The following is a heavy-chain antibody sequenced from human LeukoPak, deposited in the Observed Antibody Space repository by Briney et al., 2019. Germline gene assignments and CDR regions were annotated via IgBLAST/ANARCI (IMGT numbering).Heavy chain of an antibody. D-gene: IGHD3-10*01. Sequence: SETLSLTCAVYGVSFSGYYWSWIRQPPGKGLEWIGEINHSGSTNYNPSLKSRVTISVDTSKNQFSLKLSSVTAADTAVYYCARRPRGFYGMDIWGQGTTVTVSS. CDR2: INHSGST. V-gene: IGHV4-34*01. J-gene: IGHJ6*02. CDR3: ARRPRGFYGMDI. CDR1: GVSFSGYY.